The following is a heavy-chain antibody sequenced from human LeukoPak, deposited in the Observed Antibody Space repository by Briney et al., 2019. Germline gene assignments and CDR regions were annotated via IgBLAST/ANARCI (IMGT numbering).Heavy chain of an antibody. D-gene: IGHD5-18*01. V-gene: IGHV3-21*01. Sequence: PGGSLRLSCAASGFTFSSYSMNWVRQAPGKGLEWVSSISSSSSYIYYADSVKGRFTISRDNAKNSLYLQMNSLRAVDTAVYYCARDLDVDTAMVNVDYWGQGTLVTVSS. J-gene: IGHJ4*02. CDR1: GFTFSSYS. CDR2: ISSSSSYI. CDR3: ARDLDVDTAMVNVDY.